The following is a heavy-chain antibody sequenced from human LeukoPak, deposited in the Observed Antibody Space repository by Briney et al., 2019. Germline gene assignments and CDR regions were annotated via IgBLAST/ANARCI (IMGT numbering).Heavy chain of an antibody. D-gene: IGHD2-2*02. CDR2: INPNSGGT. CDR3: AVAYCSSTSCYTGGDYGMDV. Sequence: ASVKVSCKASGYTFTGYYMHWVRQAPGQGLEWMGGINPNSGGTNYAQKFQGRVTMTRDTSISTSYMELNRLRSDDTAVYYCAVAYCSSTSCYTGGDYGMDVWGQGTTVTVSS. J-gene: IGHJ6*02. V-gene: IGHV1-2*02. CDR1: GYTFTGYY.